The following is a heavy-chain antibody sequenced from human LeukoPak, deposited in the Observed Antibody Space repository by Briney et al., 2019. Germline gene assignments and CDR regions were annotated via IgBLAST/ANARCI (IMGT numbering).Heavy chain of an antibody. Sequence: GGSLRLSCAASGFTYSSYAMSWVRQAPGKGLEWVSAISGSGGSTYYADSVKGRFTISRDNSKNTLYLQMNSLRAEDTAVYYCARYEFYYYDSSGYPVDYWGQGTLVTVSS. D-gene: IGHD3-22*01. CDR3: ARYEFYYYDSSGYPVDY. J-gene: IGHJ4*02. V-gene: IGHV3-23*01. CDR2: ISGSGGST. CDR1: GFTYSSYA.